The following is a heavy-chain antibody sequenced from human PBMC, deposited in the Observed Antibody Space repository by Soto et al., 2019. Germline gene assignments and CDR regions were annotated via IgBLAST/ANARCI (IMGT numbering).Heavy chain of an antibody. CDR1: GGSISSDGNY. Sequence: QVQLQESGPGLVKSSQTLSLTCTVSGGSISSDGNYWSWIRQHPGKGLEWIGYIYYSGSTYYNPSRKSRVTISVDTSKKQFSLKLNSVTAADTAVYYCARARMVRGIIYYYGMDVWGQGTTVTVSS. CDR2: IYYSGST. V-gene: IGHV4-31*03. CDR3: ARARMVRGIIYYYGMDV. J-gene: IGHJ6*02. D-gene: IGHD3-10*01.